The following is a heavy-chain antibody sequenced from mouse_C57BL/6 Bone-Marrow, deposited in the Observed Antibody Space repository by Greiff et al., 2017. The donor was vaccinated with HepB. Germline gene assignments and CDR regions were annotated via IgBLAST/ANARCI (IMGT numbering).Heavy chain of an antibody. CDR2: IDPANGNT. CDR3: ARSRGPLLRIDY. Sequence: VHVKQSVAELVRPGASVKLSCTASGFNIKNTYMHWVKQRPEQGLEWIGRIDPANGNTKYAPKFQGKATITADTSSNTAYLQLSSLTSEDTAIYYCARSRGPLLRIDYWGQGTTLTVSS. V-gene: IGHV14-3*01. J-gene: IGHJ2*01. CDR1: GFNIKNTY. D-gene: IGHD1-2*01.